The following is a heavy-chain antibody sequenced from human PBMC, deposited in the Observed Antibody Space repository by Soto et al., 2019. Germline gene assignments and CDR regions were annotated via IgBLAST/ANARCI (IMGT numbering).Heavy chain of an antibody. Sequence: SETLSLTCAVYGESFSGYYCSWTRQAPGKGLEWIGAIHPSVSTHYNPSLKTRVTISLDTSKNQLSLKLISVTAADTAIYFCTRWSDDSKEGRTWGQGTLVTVSS. CDR1: GESFSGYY. D-gene: IGHD1-26*01. J-gene: IGHJ5*02. V-gene: IGHV4-34*01. CDR2: IHPSVST. CDR3: TRWSDDSKEGRT.